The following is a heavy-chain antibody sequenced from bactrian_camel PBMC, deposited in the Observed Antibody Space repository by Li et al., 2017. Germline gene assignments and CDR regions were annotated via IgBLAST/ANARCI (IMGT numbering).Heavy chain of an antibody. J-gene: IGHJ4*01. V-gene: IGHV3S53*01. CDR3: AAATCWRLDPDWGNDYKV. CDR2: VDDDGSA. D-gene: IGHD5*01. Sequence: VQLVESGGDSVQAGGSLKLSCAASGYIDIHRIHCMAWFRQAPGKEREGVAEVDDDGSATYADSVAGRFTISEDTASDTVFLQMNSLEPEDTAMYYCAAATCWRLDPDWGNDYKVWGQGTQVTVS. CDR1: GYIDIHRIHC.